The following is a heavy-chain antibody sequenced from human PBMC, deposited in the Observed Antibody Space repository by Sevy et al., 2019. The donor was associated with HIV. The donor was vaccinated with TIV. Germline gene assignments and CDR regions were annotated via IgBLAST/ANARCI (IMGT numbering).Heavy chain of an antibody. CDR2: INWNGGST. Sequence: GGSLRLSCAASGFTFDDYGMSWVRQAPGKGLEWVSGINWNGGSTGYADSVKGRFTISRDNAKNSLYLQMNSLRAEDTALCYCARGECSSTSCPIDYWGQGTLVTVSS. CDR1: GFTFDDYG. V-gene: IGHV3-20*04. D-gene: IGHD2-2*01. CDR3: ARGECSSTSCPIDY. J-gene: IGHJ4*02.